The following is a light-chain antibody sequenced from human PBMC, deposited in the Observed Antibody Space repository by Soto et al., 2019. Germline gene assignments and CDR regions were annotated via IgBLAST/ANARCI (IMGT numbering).Light chain of an antibody. CDR1: QSISDW. V-gene: IGKV1-5*03. CDR3: QQYNNYGSWT. J-gene: IGKJ1*01. Sequence: DMQVTQSPSTLSASVGDRVTITCRASQSISDWLAWYQQKPGKAPNLLIYKASTLESGVPSRFSGSGSGTEFTLTISSLQPDDFATYYCQQYNNYGSWTFGQGTKVEIK. CDR2: KAS.